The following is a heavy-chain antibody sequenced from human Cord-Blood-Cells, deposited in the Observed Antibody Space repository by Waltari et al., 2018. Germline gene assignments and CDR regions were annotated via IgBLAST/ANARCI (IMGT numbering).Heavy chain of an antibody. V-gene: IGHV3-30*18. CDR1: GFTFSRYG. Sequence: QVRLVESGGGVVQPGRSLRLSCAASGFTFSRYGMPWVRQAPGKGLEWVAVISYDGSNKYYADSVKGRFTISRDNSKNTLYLQMNSLRAEDTAVYYCAKDRLSGSFDYWGQGTLVTVSS. J-gene: IGHJ4*02. D-gene: IGHD1-26*01. CDR3: AKDRLSGSFDY. CDR2: ISYDGSNK.